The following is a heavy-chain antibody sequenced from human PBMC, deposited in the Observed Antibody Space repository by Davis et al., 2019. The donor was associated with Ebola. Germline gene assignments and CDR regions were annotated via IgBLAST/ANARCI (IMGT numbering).Heavy chain of an antibody. Sequence: GGSLRLSCAASGFTFSSYSMNWVRQAPGKGLEWVSSISSSSSYIYYADSVKGRFTISRDNAKNSLYLQMNSLRAEDTAVYYCARESIVSSYYGMDVWGKGTTVTVSS. CDR1: GFTFSSYS. CDR3: ARESIVSSYYGMDV. V-gene: IGHV3-21*01. J-gene: IGHJ6*04. D-gene: IGHD5/OR15-5a*01. CDR2: ISSSSSYI.